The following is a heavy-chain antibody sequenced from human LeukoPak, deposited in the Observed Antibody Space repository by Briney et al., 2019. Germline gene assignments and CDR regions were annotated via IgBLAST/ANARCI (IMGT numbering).Heavy chain of an antibody. Sequence: ASVKVSCKPSGYTFTSFGLSWVRQAPGQGLEWMGWISVYNDNTNYAQKLQGRVTMTTDTSTSTAYMELRNLRSDDTAVYYCARDNSSPFDYWGQGTLVTVSS. CDR1: GYTFTSFG. V-gene: IGHV1-18*01. CDR3: ARDNSSPFDY. J-gene: IGHJ4*02. CDR2: ISVYNDNT. D-gene: IGHD6-13*01.